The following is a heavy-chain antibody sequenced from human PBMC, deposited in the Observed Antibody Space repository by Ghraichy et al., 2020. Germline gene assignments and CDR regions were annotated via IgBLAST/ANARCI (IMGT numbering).Heavy chain of an antibody. V-gene: IGHV3-49*03. CDR1: GFTFGDYA. CDR3: TPRGSSGYYHYYFDY. Sequence: GGSLRLSCTASGFTFGDYAMSWFRQAPGKGLEWVGFIRSKAYGGTTEYAASVKGRFTISRDDSKSIAYLQMNSLKTEDTAVYYCTPRGSSGYYHYYFDYWGQGTLVTVSS. CDR2: IRSKAYGGTT. J-gene: IGHJ4*02. D-gene: IGHD3-22*01.